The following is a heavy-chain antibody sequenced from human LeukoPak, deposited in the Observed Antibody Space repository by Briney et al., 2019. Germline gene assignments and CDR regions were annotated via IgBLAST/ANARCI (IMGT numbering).Heavy chain of an antibody. CDR3: AKLWVMITFGGVIDIEAPGSSGDY. Sequence: PGGSLILSCAASEFSVSGNYTSWVRQAPGKGLEWVSAISGSGGSTYYADSVKGRFTISRDNSKNTLYLQMNSLRAEDTAVYYCAKLWVMITFGGVIDIEAPGSSGDYWGQGTLVTVSS. J-gene: IGHJ4*02. CDR2: ISGSGGST. D-gene: IGHD3-16*02. CDR1: EFSVSGNY. V-gene: IGHV3-23*01.